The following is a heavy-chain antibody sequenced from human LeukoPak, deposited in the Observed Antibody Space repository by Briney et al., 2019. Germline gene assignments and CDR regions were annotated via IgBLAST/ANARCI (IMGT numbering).Heavy chain of an antibody. CDR1: GASISNNY. CDR2: IYSSGST. D-gene: IGHD3-22*01. V-gene: IGHV4-4*07. Sequence: SETLSLTCTVSGASISNNYWSWIRQPAGKGLEWFGRIYSSGSTDYNPSLKSRVTMSVDTSKDQFSLNLRSVTAADTAVYCCARDRYDSVYNWFDPWGQGTLVTVSS. CDR3: ARDRYDSVYNWFDP. J-gene: IGHJ5*02.